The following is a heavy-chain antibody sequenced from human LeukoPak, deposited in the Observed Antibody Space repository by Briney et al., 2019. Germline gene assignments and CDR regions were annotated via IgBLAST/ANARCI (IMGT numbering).Heavy chain of an antibody. J-gene: IGHJ4*02. CDR1: GFTFSSYS. CDR3: ARDGGGMVGALYYFDS. V-gene: IGHV3-21*01. CDR2: ISSSRSFI. D-gene: IGHD1-26*01. Sequence: NPGGSLRLSCVAPGFTFSSYSMNWVRQAPGKGLEWVSSISSSRSFIYYADSVKGRFTISRDNAQNSLYLQIHSLRAEDTAVYYCARDGGGMVGALYYFDSCGQGPVVTVSS.